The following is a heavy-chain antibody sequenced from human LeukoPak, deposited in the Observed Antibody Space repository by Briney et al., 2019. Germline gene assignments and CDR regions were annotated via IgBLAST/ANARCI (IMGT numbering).Heavy chain of an antibody. Sequence: PGGSLRLSCAAYGFTVSSNYMSWVRQAPGKGLEWVSVIYSGGSTYYADSVKGRFTISRGNSKNTLYLQMNSLRAEDTAVYYCAKDLYCSITSCQFLENFDYWGQGTLVTVSS. CDR1: GFTVSSNY. CDR2: IYSGGST. V-gene: IGHV3-66*01. D-gene: IGHD2-2*01. J-gene: IGHJ4*02. CDR3: AKDLYCSITSCQFLENFDY.